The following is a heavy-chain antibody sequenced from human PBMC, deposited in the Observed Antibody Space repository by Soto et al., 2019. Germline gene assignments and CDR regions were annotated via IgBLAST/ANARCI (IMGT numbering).Heavy chain of an antibody. J-gene: IGHJ6*02. D-gene: IGHD3-10*01. Sequence: PGGSLRLSCAASGFTFSSYSMNWVRQAPGKGLEWVAVISYDGSNKYYADSVKGRFTISRDNSKNTLYLQMNSLRAEDTAVYYCAKDSGPSYGMDVWGQGTTVTVSS. CDR2: ISYDGSNK. V-gene: IGHV3-30*18. CDR3: AKDSGPSYGMDV. CDR1: GFTFSSYS.